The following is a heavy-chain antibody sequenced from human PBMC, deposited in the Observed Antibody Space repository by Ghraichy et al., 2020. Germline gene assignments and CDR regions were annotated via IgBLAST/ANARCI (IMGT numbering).Heavy chain of an antibody. CDR3: ARDPTIDY. CDR2: ISSSSSYI. CDR1: GFTFSSYS. V-gene: IGHV3-21*01. D-gene: IGHD2-2*01. J-gene: IGHJ4*02. Sequence: GESLNISCAASGFTFSSYSMNWVRQAPGKGLEWVSSISSSSSYIYYADSVKGRFTISRDNAKNSLYLQMNSLRAEDTAVYYCARDPTIDYWGQGTLVTVSS.